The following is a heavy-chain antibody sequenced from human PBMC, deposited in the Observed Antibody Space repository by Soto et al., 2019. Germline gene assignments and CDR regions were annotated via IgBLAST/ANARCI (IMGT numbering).Heavy chain of an antibody. CDR1: GYTFTSYD. CDR3: AKLPWADYGGIFDP. J-gene: IGHJ5*02. V-gene: IGHV1-8*01. CDR2: MNPNSGNT. D-gene: IGHD4-17*01. Sequence: ASVKVSCKASGYTFTSYDINWVRQATGQGLEWMGWMNPNSGNTGYAQKFQGRVTMTRNTSISTAYMELSSLRSEDTAVYYCAKLPWADYGGIFDPWGQGTLVTVSS.